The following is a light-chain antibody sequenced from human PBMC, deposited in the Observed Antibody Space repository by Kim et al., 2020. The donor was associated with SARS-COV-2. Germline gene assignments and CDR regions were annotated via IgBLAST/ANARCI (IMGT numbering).Light chain of an antibody. Sequence: QFVLISCTGTRMDVGGYRYVSWYQQHPGNAPKLMLYEVTKRPSGVPDRFSGSKSGNTASLTVSGLQAEDEADYYCSSYVAGSNFVFGTGTKVTVL. V-gene: IGLV2-8*01. J-gene: IGLJ1*01. CDR1: RMDVGGYRY. CDR3: SSYVAGSNFV. CDR2: EVT.